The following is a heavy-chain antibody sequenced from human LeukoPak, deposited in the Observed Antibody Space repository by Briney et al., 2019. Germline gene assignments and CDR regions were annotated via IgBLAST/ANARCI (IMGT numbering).Heavy chain of an antibody. D-gene: IGHD3-3*01. CDR1: GYTFTSYY. Sequence: ASVKVSFKASGYTFTSYYMHWVRQAPGQGLEWMAIINPNGGSTSYAQKFQARVTMTRDTSRSKVYMELSGLRSEDTAVYYCARDKNPEWLTVVGYYFDYWGQGTLVTVSS. CDR3: ARDKNPEWLTVVGYYFDY. J-gene: IGHJ4*02. CDR2: INPNGGST. V-gene: IGHV1-46*01.